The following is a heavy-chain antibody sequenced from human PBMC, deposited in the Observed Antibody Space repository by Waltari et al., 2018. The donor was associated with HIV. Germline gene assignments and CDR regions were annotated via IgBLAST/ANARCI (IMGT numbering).Heavy chain of an antibody. D-gene: IGHD6-13*01. V-gene: IGHV4-39*01. CDR3: ARLRAAPRAYFDY. CDR2: IYYSGST. J-gene: IGHJ4*02. Sequence: QLQLQESGPGLVKPSETLSLTCTVAGGSLSSSSYYWGWSRQPPGKGLEWIGSIYYSGSTYYNPSLKSRVTISVDTSKNQFSLKLSSVTAADTAVYYCARLRAAPRAYFDYWGQGTLVTVSS. CDR1: GGSLSSSSYY.